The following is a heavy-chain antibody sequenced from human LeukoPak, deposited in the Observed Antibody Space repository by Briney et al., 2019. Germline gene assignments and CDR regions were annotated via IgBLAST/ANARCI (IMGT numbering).Heavy chain of an antibody. D-gene: IGHD2-8*01. CDR3: AKDTQGVRGNLLFEH. CDR2: ISGDHAT. J-gene: IGHJ4*02. Sequence: GGSLRLSCAASGFTFGHYAMSWVRQAPGKGLGWVAAISGDHATYDSNSLRGRFTISRDNSKNMLYLQMNGLRAEDSAVYYCAKDTQGVRGNLLFEHWGQGTLVTVSS. V-gene: IGHV3-23*01. CDR1: GFTFGHYA.